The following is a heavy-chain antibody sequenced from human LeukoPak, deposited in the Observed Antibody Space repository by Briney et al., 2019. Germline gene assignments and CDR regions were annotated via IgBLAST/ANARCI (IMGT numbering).Heavy chain of an antibody. CDR2: IYSGGST. Sequence: GGSLRLSCAASGFTVSSNYMSWVRQAPGKGQEWVSVIYSGGSTYYADSVKGRFTISRDNSKNTLYLQMNSLRAEDTAVYYCARSTRRYFDYWGQGALVTVSS. CDR3: ARSTRRYFDY. V-gene: IGHV3-53*01. CDR1: GFTVSSNY. D-gene: IGHD2-15*01. J-gene: IGHJ4*02.